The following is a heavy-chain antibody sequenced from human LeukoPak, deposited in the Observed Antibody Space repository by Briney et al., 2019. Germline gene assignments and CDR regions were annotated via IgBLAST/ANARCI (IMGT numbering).Heavy chain of an antibody. CDR2: FDPEDGET. D-gene: IGHD6-13*01. Sequence: ASVKVSCKVSGHTLTELSMHWVRQAPGKGLEWMGGFDPEDGETIYAQKFQGRVTMTEDTSTDTAYMELSSLRSEDTAVYYCATGAGPPIAAADHYYYYYGMDVWGKGTTVTVSS. CDR1: GHTLTELS. J-gene: IGHJ6*04. V-gene: IGHV1-24*01. CDR3: ATGAGPPIAAADHYYYYYGMDV.